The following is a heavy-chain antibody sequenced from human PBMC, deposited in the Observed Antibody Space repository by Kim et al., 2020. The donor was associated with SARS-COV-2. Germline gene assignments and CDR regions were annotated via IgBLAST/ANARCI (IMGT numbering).Heavy chain of an antibody. V-gene: IGHV1-24*01. D-gene: IGHD3-10*01. Sequence: DRETIYAQNFQGRVTMTEDTSTDSAYMELSSLRSEDTAVYYCATDRGLGYWGQGTLVTVSS. J-gene: IGHJ4*02. CDR2: DRET. CDR3: ATDRGLGY.